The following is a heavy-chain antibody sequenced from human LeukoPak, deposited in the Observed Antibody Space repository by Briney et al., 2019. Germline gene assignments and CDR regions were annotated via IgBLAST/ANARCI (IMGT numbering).Heavy chain of an antibody. CDR1: GFTFSSYS. CDR3: ARDGHSSSSGLGY. Sequence: GGSLRLSCAASGFTFSSYSMNRVRQAPGKGLEWVSSISSSSSYMYYADSVKGRFTISIDNAKTSLYLQMNSLRAEDTAVYYCARDGHSSSSGLGYWGQGTLVTVSS. D-gene: IGHD6-6*01. J-gene: IGHJ4*02. CDR2: ISSSSSYM. V-gene: IGHV3-21*01.